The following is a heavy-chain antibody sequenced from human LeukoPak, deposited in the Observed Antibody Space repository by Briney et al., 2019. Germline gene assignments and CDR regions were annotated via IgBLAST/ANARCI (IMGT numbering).Heavy chain of an antibody. CDR2: ISYDGSNK. V-gene: IGHV3-30*04. CDR3: AKDYSKSSYYGSGTYYRPNWFDP. D-gene: IGHD3-10*01. CDR1: GSTFSSYT. J-gene: IGHJ5*02. Sequence: PGGSLRLSCAASGSTFSSYTMHWVRQTPGKGLEWVAVISYDGSNKYYADSVKGRFTISRDNSKNTLYLQMNSLRPDDTAVYYCAKDYSKSSYYGSGTYYRPNWFDPWGQGTLVTVSS.